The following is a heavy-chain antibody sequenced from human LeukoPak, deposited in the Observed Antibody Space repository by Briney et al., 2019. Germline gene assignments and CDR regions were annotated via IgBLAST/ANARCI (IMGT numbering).Heavy chain of an antibody. D-gene: IGHD3-10*01. CDR1: GFTFSSYS. J-gene: IGHJ3*02. Sequence: GGSLRLSCAASGFTFSSYSMNWVRQAPGKGLEWVSSISSSSSYIYYADSVKGRFTISRDNAKNSLYLQMNSLRAEDTAVYYCARASTVGYYGSGGAFDIWGQGTMVTVSS. V-gene: IGHV3-21*01. CDR3: ARASTVGYYGSGGAFDI. CDR2: ISSSSSYI.